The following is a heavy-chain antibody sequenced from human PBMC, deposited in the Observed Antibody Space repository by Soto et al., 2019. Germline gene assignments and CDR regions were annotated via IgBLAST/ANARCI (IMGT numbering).Heavy chain of an antibody. D-gene: IGHD1-7*01. CDR1: GGTFSSYT. CDR2: IIPILGIA. CDR3: ARAQLELRDYYYMDV. V-gene: IGHV1-69*02. J-gene: IGHJ6*03. Sequence: QVQLVQSGAEVKKPGSSVKVSCKASGGTFSSYTISWVRQAPGQGLEWMGRIIPILGIANYAQKFQGRVTITTDKSTSTDYMELSSLRSEDTAVYYCARAQLELRDYYYMDVWGKGTTVTVSS.